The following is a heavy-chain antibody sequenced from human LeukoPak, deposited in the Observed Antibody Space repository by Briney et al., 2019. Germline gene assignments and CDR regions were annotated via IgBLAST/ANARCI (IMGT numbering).Heavy chain of an antibody. CDR1: GGSISSGDYY. V-gene: IGHV4-30-4*08. D-gene: IGHD2-2*01. CDR2: IYYSGST. Sequence: SQTLSLXCTVSGGSISSGDYYWSWSRQPPGKGLEWIGYIYYSGSTYYNPSLKSRVTISVDTSKNQFSLKLSSVTAADTAVYYCAGRAEVRAYYFDYWGQGTLVTVSS. CDR3: AGRAEVRAYYFDY. J-gene: IGHJ4*02.